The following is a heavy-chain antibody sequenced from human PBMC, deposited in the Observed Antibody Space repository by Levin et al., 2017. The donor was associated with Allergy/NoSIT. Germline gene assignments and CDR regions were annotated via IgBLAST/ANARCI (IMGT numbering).Heavy chain of an antibody. V-gene: IGHV3-23*01. CDR1: GFTFSNYA. CDR3: ANHISGSSRWLVPYYFDS. Sequence: PGESLKISCAASGFTFSNYAMSWVRQAPGKGLEWVSSISGSGDSTDYADSVKGRFTISRDNSKNTLFLQMKSLRAEDTAVYYCANHISGSSRWLVPYYFDSWGQGTLVTVSS. J-gene: IGHJ4*02. D-gene: IGHD6-19*01. CDR2: ISGSGDST.